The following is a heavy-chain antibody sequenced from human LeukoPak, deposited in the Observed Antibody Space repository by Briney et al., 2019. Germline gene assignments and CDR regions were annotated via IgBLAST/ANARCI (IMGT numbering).Heavy chain of an antibody. CDR1: GFTFSSYE. V-gene: IGHV3-48*03. J-gene: IGHJ4*02. CDR2: ISSSGSTI. Sequence: GGSLRLSCAASGFTFSSYEMNWVRQAPGKGLEWVSYISSSGSTIYYADSVKGRFTISRDNAKNSLYLQMNSLRAEDTAVYYCARITGYYYDSGGKGYWGQGTLVTVSS. CDR3: ARITGYYYDSGGKGY. D-gene: IGHD3-22*01.